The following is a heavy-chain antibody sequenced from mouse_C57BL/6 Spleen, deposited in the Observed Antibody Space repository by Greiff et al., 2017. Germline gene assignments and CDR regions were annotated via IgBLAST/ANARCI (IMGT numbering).Heavy chain of an antibody. V-gene: IGHV14-4*01. J-gene: IGHJ2*01. D-gene: IGHD1-1*01. CDR2: IDPENGDT. CDR1: GYNIKDDY. CDR3: AAIYYYGRPYYFDY. Sequence: DVQLVESGAELVRPGASVKLSCTASGYNIKDDYMHWVKQRPEQGLEWIGWIDPENGDTEYASKFQGKATITADTSSNTAYLQLSSLTSEDAAVYYCAAIYYYGRPYYFDYWGQGTTLTVSS.